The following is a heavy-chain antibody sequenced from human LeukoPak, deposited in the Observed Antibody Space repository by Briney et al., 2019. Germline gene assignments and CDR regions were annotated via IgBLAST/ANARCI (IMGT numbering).Heavy chain of an antibody. D-gene: IGHD4-17*01. CDR3: ARDNGDPPLDS. V-gene: IGHV4-59*12. CDR1: GGSISSYY. J-gene: IGHJ4*02. CDR2: IYYSGST. Sequence: SETLSLTCTVSGGSISSYYWSWIRQPPGKGLEWIGYIYYSGSTNYNPSLKSRVTISVDTSKNQFSLKLYSVTAADTAVYYCARDNGDPPLDSWGQGTLVTVSS.